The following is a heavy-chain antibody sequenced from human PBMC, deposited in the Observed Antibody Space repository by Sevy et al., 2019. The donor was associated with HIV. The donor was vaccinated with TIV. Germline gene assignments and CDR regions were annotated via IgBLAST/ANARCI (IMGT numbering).Heavy chain of an antibody. D-gene: IGHD6-19*01. CDR1: GFTFTAYY. V-gene: IGHV1-2*02. CDR2: INPNSGAA. J-gene: IGHJ5*02. CDR3: TRTAIAVENWFDP. Sequence: ASVKVSCKASGFTFTAYYIHWVRQAPGQRLEWMGWINPNSGAAKYEQKFQGAVTMTRDTSITTAYLELNSLKSDDTAIYYCTRTAIAVENWFDPWGQGTLVTVSS.